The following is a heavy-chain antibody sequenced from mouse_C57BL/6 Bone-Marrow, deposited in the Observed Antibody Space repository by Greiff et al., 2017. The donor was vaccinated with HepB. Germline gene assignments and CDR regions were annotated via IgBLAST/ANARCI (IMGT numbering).Heavy chain of an antibody. V-gene: IGHV3-6*01. CDR1: GYSITSGYY. D-gene: IGHD2-4*01. CDR3: ARFYDYGAY. CDR2: ISYDGSN. J-gene: IGHJ3*01. Sequence: EVHLVESGPGLVKPSQSLSLTCSVTGYSITSGYYWNWIRQFPGNKLEWMGYISYDGSNNYNPSLKNRISITRDTSKNQFFLKLNSVTTEDTATYYCARFYDYGAYWGQGTLVTVSA.